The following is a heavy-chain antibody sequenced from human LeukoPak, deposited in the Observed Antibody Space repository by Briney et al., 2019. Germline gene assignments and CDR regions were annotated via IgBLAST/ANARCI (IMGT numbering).Heavy chain of an antibody. V-gene: IGHV3-7*01. J-gene: IGHJ4*02. CDR2: IKQDGSEK. CDR1: GFTFSSYW. CDR3: ARDWFFGAGYSSSWPFLSDY. Sequence: GGSLRLSCAASGFTFSSYWMSWVRQAPGKGLEWVANIKQDGSEKYYVDSVKGRFTISRDNAKNSLYLQMNSLRAEDMAVYYCARDWFFGAGYSSSWPFLSDYWGQGTLVTVSS. D-gene: IGHD6-13*01.